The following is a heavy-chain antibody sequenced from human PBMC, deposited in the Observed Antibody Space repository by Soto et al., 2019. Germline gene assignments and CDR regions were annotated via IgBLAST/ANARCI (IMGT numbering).Heavy chain of an antibody. CDR1: GDYIRGYY. D-gene: IGHD4-17*01. CDR3: ARAGDYDPGDY. V-gene: IGHV4-59*01. Sequence: SETLSLTSTVSGDYIRGYYWSWIRQPPGKGLEWIGYIYYSGGTKYNPSLKGRVTISVDTSKSQFSLKLSSVTAADTAVYYCARAGDYDPGDYWGQGTPVTVSS. J-gene: IGHJ4*02. CDR2: IYYSGGT.